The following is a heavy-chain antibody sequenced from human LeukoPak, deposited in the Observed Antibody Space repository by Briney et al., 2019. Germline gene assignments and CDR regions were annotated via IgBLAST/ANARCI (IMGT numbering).Heavy chain of an antibody. CDR3: ARTASGLFDL. V-gene: IGHV3-7*01. J-gene: IGHJ3*01. D-gene: IGHD3-10*01. CDR2: INQPGRGK. CDR1: GFNTSTYW. Sequence: GGSLRLSCAASGFNTSTYWMSWVRQTPGKGLEWVANINQPGRGKYHVDSVKGRFTISRDNAKNSLYLQMDSLRPDDTAVYYCARTASGLFDLWGQGTLVVVSS.